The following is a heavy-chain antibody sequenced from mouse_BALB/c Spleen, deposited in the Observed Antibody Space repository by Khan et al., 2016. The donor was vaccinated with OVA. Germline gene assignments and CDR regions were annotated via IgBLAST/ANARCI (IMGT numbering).Heavy chain of an antibody. V-gene: IGHV1-7*01. Sequence: QVQLQQSGAELAKPGASVKMSCKASGYTFINYWILWIKQRPGQGLEWIGYINPSTGYTEYNQNFKDKATLTADKSSSTAYMQLSSLTSEDSTVYYCARRGRRWDFDYWGQGTTRTVSS. CDR3: ARRGRRWDFDY. J-gene: IGHJ2*01. D-gene: IGHD1-1*01. CDR1: GYTFINYW. CDR2: INPSTGYT.